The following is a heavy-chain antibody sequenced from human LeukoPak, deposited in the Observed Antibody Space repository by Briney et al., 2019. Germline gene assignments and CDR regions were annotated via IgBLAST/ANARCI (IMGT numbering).Heavy chain of an antibody. Sequence: SVKVSCKASGGTFSSYAISWVRQAPGQGLEWMGGIIPIFGTANYAQKFQGRVTMTEDTSTDTAYMELSSLRSEDTAVYYCATGDRDFWSGYPLDYWGQGTLVTVSS. CDR3: ATGDRDFWSGYPLDY. CDR1: GGTFSSYA. CDR2: IIPIFGTA. V-gene: IGHV1-69*06. D-gene: IGHD3-3*01. J-gene: IGHJ4*02.